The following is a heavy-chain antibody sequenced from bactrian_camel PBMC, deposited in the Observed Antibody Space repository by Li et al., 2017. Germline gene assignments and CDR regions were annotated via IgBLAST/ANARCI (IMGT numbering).Heavy chain of an antibody. V-gene: IGHV3S40*01. J-gene: IGHJ6*01. CDR1: GFTFSYTH. CDR2: IRSGGGTE. D-gene: IGHD5*01. CDR3: AKDTTGWARSFDS. Sequence: VQLVESGGGLVQPGGSLRLSCAASGFTFSYTHMSWNRQGPGKGLEWVSAIRSGGGTEYYADSVKGRFTISRDNAKNTLYLQLNSLKTEDTATYYCAKDTTGWARSFDSLGQGTQVTVS.